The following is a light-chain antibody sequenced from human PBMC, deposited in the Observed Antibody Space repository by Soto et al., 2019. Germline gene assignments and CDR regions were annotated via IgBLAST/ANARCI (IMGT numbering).Light chain of an antibody. CDR2: GAS. CDR1: QSVSSSY. J-gene: IGKJ4*01. Sequence: ESVLTPSPGTLSLYPGERATLSCRASQSVSSSYLAWYQQKPGQAPRLLIYGASSRATGIPDRFSGSGSGTDFTLTISRLEPEDFAVYCRQQYGRPPHTFGGGTKVDIK. V-gene: IGKV3-20*01. CDR3: QQYGRPPHT.